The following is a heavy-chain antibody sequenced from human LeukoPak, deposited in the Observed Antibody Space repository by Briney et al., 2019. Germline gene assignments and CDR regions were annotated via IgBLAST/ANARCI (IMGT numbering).Heavy chain of an antibody. D-gene: IGHD5-12*01. CDR3: ARGRSTGYPYYFEY. V-gene: IGHV1-8*03. J-gene: IGHJ4*02. Sequence: VKVPFKASGYTFTSYDINWVRQATGQGLEWMGWMNPNSGSTGYAQKFQGRVTITRNTSISTAYMELSGLRSEDTAVYYCARGRSTGYPYYFEYWGQGTLVTVSS. CDR2: MNPNSGST. CDR1: GYTFTSYD.